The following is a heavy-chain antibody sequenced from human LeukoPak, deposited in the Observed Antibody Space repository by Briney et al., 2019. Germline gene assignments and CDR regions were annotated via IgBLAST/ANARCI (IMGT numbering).Heavy chain of an antibody. D-gene: IGHD4-17*01. CDR2: IYHSGST. CDR3: ARHGSDYGDYVYFDY. J-gene: IGHJ4*02. Sequence: SETLSLTCTVSGGSISSGGYYWSWIRQPPGKGLEWIGYIYHSGSTNYNPSLKSRVTISVDTSKNQFSLKLSSVTAADTAVYYCARHGSDYGDYVYFDYWGQGTLVTVSS. CDR1: GGSISSGGYY. V-gene: IGHV4-61*08.